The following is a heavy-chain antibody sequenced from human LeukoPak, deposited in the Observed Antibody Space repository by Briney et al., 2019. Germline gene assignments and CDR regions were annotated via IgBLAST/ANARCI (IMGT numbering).Heavy chain of an antibody. D-gene: IGHD4-17*01. CDR3: AREDNYGSYYYYGMEV. CDR2: ISYDGSNK. CDR1: GFTFSSYA. V-gene: IGHV3-30-3*01. Sequence: QTGGSLRLSCAASGFTFSSYAMHWVRQAPGKGLEWVAVISYDGSNKYYADSVKGRFTISRDNSKNTLYLQMNSLRAEDTAVYYCAREDNYGSYYYYGMEVWGQGTTVTVSS. J-gene: IGHJ6*02.